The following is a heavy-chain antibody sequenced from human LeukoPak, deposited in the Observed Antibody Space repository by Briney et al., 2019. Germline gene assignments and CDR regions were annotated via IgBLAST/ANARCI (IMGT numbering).Heavy chain of an antibody. V-gene: IGHV4-4*07. J-gene: IGHJ3*01. CDR3: ARDPTTVTKGFDV. CDR1: GGSISSYY. Sequence: SETLSLTCTVSGGSISSYYWTWIRQPAGKGLEWIGRIYTTGSTNYNPSLNSRVTMSVDTSKNQFSLKLSSVTAADTAVYYCARDPTTVTKGFDVWGQGTMVTVSS. D-gene: IGHD4-17*01. CDR2: IYTTGST.